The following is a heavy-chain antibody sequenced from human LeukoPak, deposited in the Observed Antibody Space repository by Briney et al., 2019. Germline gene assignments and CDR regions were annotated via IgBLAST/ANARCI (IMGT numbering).Heavy chain of an antibody. CDR2: IYSGGST. Sequence: GGSLRLSCAASGFTVSSNYMSWVRQAPGRGLEWASVIYSGGSTYYADSVKGRFTISRDNSKNTLYLQMNSLRAEDTAVYYCAADSPDYAAEYWGQGTLVTVSS. CDR3: AADSPDYAAEY. D-gene: IGHD4/OR15-4a*01. J-gene: IGHJ4*02. V-gene: IGHV3-53*01. CDR1: GFTVSSNY.